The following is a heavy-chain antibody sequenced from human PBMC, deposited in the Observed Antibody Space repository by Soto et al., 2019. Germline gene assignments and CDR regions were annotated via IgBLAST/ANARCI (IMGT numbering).Heavy chain of an antibody. V-gene: IGHV4-34*01. Sequence: PSETLSLTCAVYGGSFSGYYWSWIRQPPGKGLEWIGEINHSGSTNYNPSLKSRVTISVDTSKNQFSLKLSSVTAADTAVYYCARGLSQPGAYPHYYGSGSYFDYWGQGTLVTVSS. CDR1: GGSFSGYY. J-gene: IGHJ4*02. CDR2: INHSGST. D-gene: IGHD3-10*01. CDR3: ARGLSQPGAYPHYYGSGSYFDY.